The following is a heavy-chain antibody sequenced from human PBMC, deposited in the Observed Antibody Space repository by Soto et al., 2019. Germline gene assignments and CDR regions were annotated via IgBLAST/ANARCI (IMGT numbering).Heavy chain of an antibody. D-gene: IGHD4-17*01. V-gene: IGHV3-30-3*01. CDR2: ISYDGSNK. J-gene: IGHJ5*02. Sequence: QVQLVESGGGVVQPGRSLRLSCAASGFTFSSYAMHWVPQAPGKGLERVPVISYDGSNKYYADSVKGRFTISRDNSKNTLYLQMNSLRAEDTAVYYCARDEGGVTVTTNWFDPWGQGTLVTVSS. CDR3: ARDEGGVTVTTNWFDP. CDR1: GFTFSSYA.